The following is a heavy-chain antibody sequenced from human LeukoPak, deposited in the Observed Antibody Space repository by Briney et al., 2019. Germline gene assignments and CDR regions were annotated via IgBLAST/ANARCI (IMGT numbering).Heavy chain of an antibody. Sequence: SETLSLTCTVSGGSISNNYWNWTWQPPGKGLEWIGYTHASGTSDHNPSLKSRVTISIDTSKNQFSLKLSSVTAADTAVYYCARGGWYNDYWGQGTLVTVST. CDR1: GGSISNNY. V-gene: IGHV4-59*01. CDR2: THASGTS. J-gene: IGHJ4*02. CDR3: ARGGWYNDY. D-gene: IGHD6-19*01.